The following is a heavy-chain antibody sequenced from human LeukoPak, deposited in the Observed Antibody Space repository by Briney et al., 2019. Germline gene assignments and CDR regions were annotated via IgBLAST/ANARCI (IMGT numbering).Heavy chain of an antibody. V-gene: IGHV3-21*01. CDR3: ARDQRIVVVPAATYGMDV. Sequence: GGSLRLSCAASGFTFSSYSMNWVRQAPGKGLEWVSSISSISSYIYYADSVKGRFTISRDNAKNSLYLQMNSLRAEDTAVYYCARDQRIVVVPAATYGMDVWGQGTTVTVSS. CDR1: GFTFSSYS. D-gene: IGHD2-2*01. CDR2: ISSISSYI. J-gene: IGHJ6*02.